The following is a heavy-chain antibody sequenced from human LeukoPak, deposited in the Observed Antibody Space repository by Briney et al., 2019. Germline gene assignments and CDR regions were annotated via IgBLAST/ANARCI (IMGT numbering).Heavy chain of an antibody. D-gene: IGHD2-15*01. CDR1: GYSISSGYY. V-gene: IGHV4-38-2*02. CDR3: ARDRVVVAANDY. CDR2: IYHSGST. J-gene: IGHJ4*02. Sequence: SETLSLTCTVSGYSISSGYYWGWIRQPPGKGLEWIGSIYHSGSTYYNPSLKSRVTISVDTSKNQFSLKLSSVTAADTAVYYCARDRVVVAANDYWAREPWSPSPQ.